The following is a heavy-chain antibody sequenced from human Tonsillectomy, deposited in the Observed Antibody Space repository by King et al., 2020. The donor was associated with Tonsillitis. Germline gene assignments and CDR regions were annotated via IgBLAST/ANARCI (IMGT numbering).Heavy chain of an antibody. V-gene: IGHV1-46*03. Sequence: QLVQSGAEVKKPGDSVKVSCKASGYTFSDYHMQWVRQAPGQGLEWMGTIHPFNGNTNYPQNFKGRVTMTRDTSTSTVYMELSSLRSDDTAVYYCARERPSACHFANWGQGPLVTVSS. CDR1: GYTFSDYH. CDR2: IHPFNGNT. J-gene: IGHJ4*02. CDR3: ARERPSACHFAN.